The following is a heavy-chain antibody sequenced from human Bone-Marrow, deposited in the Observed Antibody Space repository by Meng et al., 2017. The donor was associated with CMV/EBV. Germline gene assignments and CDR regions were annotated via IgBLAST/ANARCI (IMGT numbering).Heavy chain of an antibody. V-gene: IGHV3-15*01. CDR2: IKSKADGGTT. CDR3: TTDPFYYYDSSGYRSTYFDY. Sequence: GESLKISCVASGFTFNNAWMSWVRQAPGKGLEWVGRIKSKADGGTTQFAAPVKGRFTISRDDSKNTLYLQMNSLKTEDTAVYYCTTDPFYYYDSSGYRSTYFDYWGQGTLVTVSS. J-gene: IGHJ4*02. CDR1: GFTFNNAW. D-gene: IGHD3-22*01.